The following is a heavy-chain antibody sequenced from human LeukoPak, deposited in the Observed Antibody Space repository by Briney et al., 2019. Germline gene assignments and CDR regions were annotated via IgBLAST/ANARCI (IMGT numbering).Heavy chain of an antibody. J-gene: IGHJ6*02. CDR1: GGSISSYY. CDR2: IYYSGST. Sequence: SETLSLTCTVSGGSISSYYWSWIRQPPGKGLEWFGYIYYSGSTNYNPSLKSRVTISVDTSKNQFSLKLSSVTAADTAVYYCARDNWNYGSSMDVWGQGTTVTVS. CDR3: ARDNWNYGSSMDV. D-gene: IGHD1-7*01. V-gene: IGHV4-59*01.